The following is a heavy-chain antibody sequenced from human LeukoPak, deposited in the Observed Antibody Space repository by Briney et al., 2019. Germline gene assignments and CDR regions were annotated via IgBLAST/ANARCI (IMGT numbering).Heavy chain of an antibody. D-gene: IGHD3-22*01. CDR1: GYTFTGYY. CDR3: ARVGTYYYDSSPPYFDY. Sequence: GASVKVSCKASGYTFTGYYMHWVRQAPGQGLEWMGWINPNGGGTNYAQKFQGRVTMTRDTSISTAYMELSRLRSDDTAVYYCARVGTYYYDSSPPYFDYWGQGTLVTVSS. CDR2: INPNGGGT. V-gene: IGHV1-2*02. J-gene: IGHJ4*02.